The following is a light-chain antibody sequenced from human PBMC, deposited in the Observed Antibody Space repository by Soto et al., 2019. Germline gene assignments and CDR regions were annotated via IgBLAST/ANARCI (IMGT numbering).Light chain of an antibody. V-gene: IGKV3-11*01. CDR3: QQRSNRLT. CDR1: QSVSSY. Sequence: EIVLTQSPATLSLSPGERATLSCRASQSVSSYLAWYQQKPGQAPRLLIYDASNRATGIPARFSGSGSGTDFTLTISILEHEDFAVYYCQQRSNRLTFGGGTKVEIK. J-gene: IGKJ4*01. CDR2: DAS.